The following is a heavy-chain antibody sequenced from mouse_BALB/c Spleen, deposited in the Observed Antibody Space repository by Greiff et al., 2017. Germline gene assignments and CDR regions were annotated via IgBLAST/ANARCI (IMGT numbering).Heavy chain of an antibody. J-gene: IGHJ4*01. Sequence: EVHLVESGGGLVKPGGSLKLSCAASGFTFSSYAMSWVRQTPEKRLEWVATISSGGSYTYYPDSVKGRFTISRDNAKNTLYLQMSSLRSEDTAMYYCARDYYAMDYWGQGTSVTVSS. CDR2: ISSGGSYT. CDR3: ARDYYAMDY. CDR1: GFTFSSYA. V-gene: IGHV5-9-3*01.